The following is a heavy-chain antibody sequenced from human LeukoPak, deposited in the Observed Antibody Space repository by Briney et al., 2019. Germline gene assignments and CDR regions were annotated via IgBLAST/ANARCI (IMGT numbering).Heavy chain of an antibody. V-gene: IGHV3-23*01. D-gene: IGHD3-10*01. Sequence: GGSLRLSCAASGFTFSSYWMHWVRQAPGKGLEWVSAISGSGGSTYYAGSVKGRFTISRDNSKNTLYLQMNSLRAEDTAVYYCAKYGTMVRGVHRPWFDPWGQGTLVTVSS. CDR3: AKYGTMVRGVHRPWFDP. CDR2: ISGSGGST. J-gene: IGHJ5*02. CDR1: GFTFSSYW.